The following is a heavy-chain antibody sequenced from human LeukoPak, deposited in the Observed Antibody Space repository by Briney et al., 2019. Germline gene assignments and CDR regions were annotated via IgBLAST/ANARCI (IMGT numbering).Heavy chain of an antibody. D-gene: IGHD6-19*01. Sequence: SETLSLTCTVSGGSVSSYYWNWIRQPPGKGLEWIGYMYYSGSTNYNPALKSRVTISVDTSKNQFSLKLSSVTAAVTAVYYCARASSGWSYDYWGQGTLVTVSS. CDR3: ARASSGWSYDY. V-gene: IGHV4-59*02. CDR2: MYYSGST. CDR1: GGSVSSYY. J-gene: IGHJ4*02.